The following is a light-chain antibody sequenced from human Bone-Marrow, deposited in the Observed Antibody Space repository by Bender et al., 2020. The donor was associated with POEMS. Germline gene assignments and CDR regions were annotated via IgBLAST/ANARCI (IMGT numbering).Light chain of an antibody. CDR3: CPYGGSTSVL. Sequence: QSALTQPVCVSGSPGQSITISCTGTSSDAGTYNLSSLYQQRPGKAPKIMIYEAKERPTGVCNRFSGHKSGNMASLTNSGLQGEDEADYYCCPYGGSTSVLFGGGTTLTVL. J-gene: IGLJ2*01. CDR1: SSDAGTYNL. V-gene: IGLV2-23*01. CDR2: EAK.